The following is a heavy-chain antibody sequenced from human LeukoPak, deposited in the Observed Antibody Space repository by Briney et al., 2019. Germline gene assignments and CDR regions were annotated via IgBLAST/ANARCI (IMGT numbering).Heavy chain of an antibody. CDR3: ARERDGYIIAY. CDR1: GYTFTSYD. D-gene: IGHD5-24*01. V-gene: IGHV1-69*13. J-gene: IGHJ4*02. CDR2: IIPIFGTA. Sequence: ASVKVPCKASGYTFTSYDIKWVRQAPGQGLEWMGGIIPIFGTANYAQKFQGRVTITADESTSTAYMELSSLRSEDTAVYYCARERDGYIIAYWGQGTLVTVSS.